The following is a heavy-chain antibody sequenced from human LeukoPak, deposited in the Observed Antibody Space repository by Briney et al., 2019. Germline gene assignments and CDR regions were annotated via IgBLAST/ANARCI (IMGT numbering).Heavy chain of an antibody. D-gene: IGHD1-26*01. CDR1: GYTFTSYG. CDR2: INPSGGST. V-gene: IGHV1-46*01. J-gene: IGHJ6*03. Sequence: ASVKVSCKASGYTFTSYGISWVRQAPGQGLEWMGIINPSGGSTSYAQKFQGRVTMTRDMSTSTVYMELSSLRSEDTAVYYCARDGMSQVGATSHPTHHTFNYYYYYYMDVWGKGTTVTVSS. CDR3: ARDGMSQVGATSHPTHHTFNYYYYYYMDV.